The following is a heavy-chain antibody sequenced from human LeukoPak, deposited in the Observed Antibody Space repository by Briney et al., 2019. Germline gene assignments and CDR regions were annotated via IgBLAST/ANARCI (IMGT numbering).Heavy chain of an antibody. CDR1: GFTFTSNG. Sequence: GGSLRLSCAASGFTFTSNGIHWVRQAPGKGLEWVTAMSYDVGAEYYADSVKGRFTVSGDTSKSTVYLQMNSLRTEDTAVYFCAKEIYYDSSAFFDYWGQGTLVTVSS. CDR2: MSYDVGAE. V-gene: IGHV3-30*18. CDR3: AKEIYYDSSAFFDY. J-gene: IGHJ4*02. D-gene: IGHD3-22*01.